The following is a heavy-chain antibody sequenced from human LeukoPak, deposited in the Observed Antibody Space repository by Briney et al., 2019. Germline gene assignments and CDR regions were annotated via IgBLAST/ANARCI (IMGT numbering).Heavy chain of an antibody. CDR3: ARDLSSGWTPWGY. D-gene: IGHD6-19*01. CDR1: GYTSTRYG. Sequence: ASVKVSCKASGYTSTRYGISWVRQAPGQGLERMGWISAYNGNTNYAQKLQGRVTMTTDTSTSTAYMELRSLRSDDTAVYYCARDLSSGWTPWGYWGQGTLVTVSS. CDR2: ISAYNGNT. J-gene: IGHJ4*02. V-gene: IGHV1-18*01.